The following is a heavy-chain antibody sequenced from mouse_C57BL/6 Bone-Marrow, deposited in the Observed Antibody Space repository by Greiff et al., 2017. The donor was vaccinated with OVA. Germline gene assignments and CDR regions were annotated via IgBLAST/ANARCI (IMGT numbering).Heavy chain of an antibody. J-gene: IGHJ2*01. D-gene: IGHD1-1*01. Sequence: EVHLVESGGGLVQPGGSMKLSCVASGFTFSNYWMNWVRQSPEKGLEWVAQIRLKSDNYATHYAESVKGRFTISRDDSKSSVYLQMNNLRAEDTGIYYCTAATVVATSYFDYWGQGTTLTVSS. CDR3: TAATVVATSYFDY. CDR2: IRLKSDNYAT. V-gene: IGHV6-3*01. CDR1: GFTFSNYW.